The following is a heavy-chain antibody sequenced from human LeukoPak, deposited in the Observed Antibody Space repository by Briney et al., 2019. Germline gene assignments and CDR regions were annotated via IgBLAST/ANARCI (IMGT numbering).Heavy chain of an antibody. D-gene: IGHD6-19*01. V-gene: IGHV4-39*01. CDR3: ASALHGDGWYFSY. J-gene: IGHJ4*02. CDR1: GGSISSSSYH. CDR2: IYYSGST. Sequence: SETLSLTCTVSGGSISSSSYHWGWIRQPPGMGLEWIGDIYYSGSTYYNPSLKSRVTISLDTSKNQFSLKLSSVTAADTAVYYCASALHGDGWYFSYWGQGTLVTVSS.